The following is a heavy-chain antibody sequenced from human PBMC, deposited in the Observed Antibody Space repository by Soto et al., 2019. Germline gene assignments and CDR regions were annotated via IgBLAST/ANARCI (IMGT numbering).Heavy chain of an antibody. J-gene: IGHJ4*02. CDR3: ARDRCSGGSCPYSLDY. CDR1: GGSIRSGGYY. V-gene: IGHV4-31*03. CDR2: IYYSGST. Sequence: QVQLQESGPGLVRPSQTLSLTCTVSGGSIRSGGYYWSWIRQHPGKGLEWIGYIYYSGSTYYNPSLKSRVTISVDTSKNQFSLKLSSVTAADTAVYYCARDRCSGGSCPYSLDYWGQGTLVTVSS. D-gene: IGHD2-15*01.